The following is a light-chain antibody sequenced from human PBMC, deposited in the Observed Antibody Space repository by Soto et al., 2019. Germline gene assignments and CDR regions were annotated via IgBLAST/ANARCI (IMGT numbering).Light chain of an antibody. V-gene: IGKV2-28*01. CDR1: QSLLHSNGYNY. J-gene: IGKJ1*01. CDR2: LGS. Sequence: DLVMTQSPLSLPVTPGEPASISCRSSQSLLHSNGYNYLDWYLQKPGQSPQLLIDLGSNRASGVPHRVHGRESGTESALQISSVEAEDVGDYYCMQARQTPCTFEQGTKV. CDR3: MQARQTPCT.